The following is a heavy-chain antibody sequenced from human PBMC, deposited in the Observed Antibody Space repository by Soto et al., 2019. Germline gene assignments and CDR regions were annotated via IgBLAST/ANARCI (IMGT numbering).Heavy chain of an antibody. J-gene: IGHJ4*02. CDR1: GFTFSSYW. Sequence: GGSLRLSCAASGFTFSSYWMSWVRQAPGKGLEWVANIKQDETEKYYVDSVKGRFTISRDSAKNSLYLQMNSLRAEDTAVYYCARDLQGPLSNRGSDCWGQGTLVTVSS. CDR3: ARDLQGPLSNRGSDC. D-gene: IGHD3-16*01. V-gene: IGHV3-7*05. CDR2: IKQDETEK.